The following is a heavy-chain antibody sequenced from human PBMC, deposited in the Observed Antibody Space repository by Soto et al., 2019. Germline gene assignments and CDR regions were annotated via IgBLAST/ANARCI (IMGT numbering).Heavy chain of an antibody. V-gene: IGHV4-59*01. CDR1: GGSISSYY. CDR3: ARGKAVVVVAAIGLSWFDP. D-gene: IGHD2-15*01. J-gene: IGHJ5*02. Sequence: SETLSLTCTVSGGSISSYYWNWIRPPPGKGLEWIGYIYYSGGTSYNPSLKSRVTISVDRSKNQFSLRLGSVTAADTAVYYCARGKAVVVVAAIGLSWFDPWGQGTLVTVSS. CDR2: IYYSGGT.